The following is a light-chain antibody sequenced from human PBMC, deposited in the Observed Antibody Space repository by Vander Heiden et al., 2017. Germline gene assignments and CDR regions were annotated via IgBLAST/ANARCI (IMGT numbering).Light chain of an antibody. CDR2: RNN. V-gene: IGLV10-54*01. CDR3: SAWDSSLSAWV. J-gene: IGLJ3*02. Sequence: QAGLTQPPSVSTGLRQTVTLTCTGNSNNVGNQGAAWLQQHQGHPPKLLSYRNNNRPSGISERLSASGSGNTASLTITGLQPEDEADYYCSAWDSSLSAWVFGGGTKLTVL. CDR1: SNNVGNQG.